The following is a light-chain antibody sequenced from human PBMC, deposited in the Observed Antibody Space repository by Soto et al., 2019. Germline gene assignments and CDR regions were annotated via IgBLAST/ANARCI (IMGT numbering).Light chain of an antibody. Sequence: DIQMSQSPSTLSASVGDRVTITCRASRSLTRWLAWYQQKPGRAPKLLIYETSILQSGVPSRFSGSGSGTDFALTIGGVQPDDIATYYCEQYSTFWTFRQGPRVEVK. CDR2: ETS. J-gene: IGKJ1*01. CDR3: EQYSTFWT. V-gene: IGKV1-5*03. CDR1: RSLTRW.